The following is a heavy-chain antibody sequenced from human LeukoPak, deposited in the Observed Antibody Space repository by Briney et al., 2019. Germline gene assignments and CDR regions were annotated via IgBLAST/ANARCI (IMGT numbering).Heavy chain of an antibody. Sequence: SETLSLTCAVYGGSFSGYYWSWIRQPPGKGLEWIGETNHGGGTNYNPSLKSRVTISVDTSKNQFSLKLSSVTAADTAVYYCARDRRITMVRGVSGARRNDYWGQGTLVTVSS. J-gene: IGHJ4*02. D-gene: IGHD3-10*01. V-gene: IGHV4-34*01. CDR1: GGSFSGYY. CDR2: TNHGGGT. CDR3: ARDRRITMVRGVSGARRNDY.